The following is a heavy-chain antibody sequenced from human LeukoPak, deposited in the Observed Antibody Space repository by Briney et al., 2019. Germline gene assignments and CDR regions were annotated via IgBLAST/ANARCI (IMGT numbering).Heavy chain of an antibody. D-gene: IGHD2-2*02. V-gene: IGHV1-69*13. J-gene: IGHJ5*02. CDR1: RGTFSSYA. Sequence: ASVKVSCKASRGTFSSYAISWVRQAPGQGLEWMGGISPIFGKANYAQKFQGRVTITADESTSTAYMELSSLRSEDTAVYYCARVAGGRYCSVTSCYMRGWFDPWGQGTLVTVSS. CDR3: ARVAGGRYCSVTSCYMRGWFDP. CDR2: ISPIFGKA.